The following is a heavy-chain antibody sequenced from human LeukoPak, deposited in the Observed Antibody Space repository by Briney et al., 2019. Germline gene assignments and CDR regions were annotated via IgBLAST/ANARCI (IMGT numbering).Heavy chain of an antibody. V-gene: IGHV5-51*01. Sequence: GESLKISCKGSGYSFTSYWIGWVRQMPGKGLEWMGLIYPGDSDTRYSPSFRGQVTISADKSISTAYLQWSSLKASDTAIYYRATAYDILTPFDYWGQGTLVTVSS. J-gene: IGHJ4*02. CDR2: IYPGDSDT. D-gene: IGHD3-9*01. CDR1: GYSFTSYW. CDR3: ATAYDILTPFDY.